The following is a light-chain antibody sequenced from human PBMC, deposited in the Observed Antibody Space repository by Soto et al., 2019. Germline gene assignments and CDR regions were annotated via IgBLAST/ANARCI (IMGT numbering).Light chain of an antibody. J-gene: IGLJ2*01. Sequence: QSALTQPASVSGSPGQSITISCTGTSSDVGDYNYVSWYQQHPGKAPKLIIHEVSNRPSGVSNRFSGSKSGNTASLTISGLQADDEADYHCSSYTSSSTLVLFGGGTKLTVL. CDR3: SSYTSSSTLVL. V-gene: IGLV2-14*01. CDR2: EVS. CDR1: SSDVGDYNY.